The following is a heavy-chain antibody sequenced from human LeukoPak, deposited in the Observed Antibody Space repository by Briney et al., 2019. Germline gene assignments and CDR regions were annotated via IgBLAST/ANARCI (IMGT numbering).Heavy chain of an antibody. D-gene: IGHD3-3*01. CDR3: ARVEEVEYYFDY. V-gene: IGHV3-21*01. CDR1: GFTFSSYS. Sequence: PGGSLRLSCAASGFTFSSYSMNWVRQAPGKGLEWVSSISSSSSYIYYADSVKGRFTISRDNAKNSLYLQMNSLRAEDTAVYYCARVEEVEYYFDYWGQGTLVTVSS. CDR2: ISSSSSYI. J-gene: IGHJ4*02.